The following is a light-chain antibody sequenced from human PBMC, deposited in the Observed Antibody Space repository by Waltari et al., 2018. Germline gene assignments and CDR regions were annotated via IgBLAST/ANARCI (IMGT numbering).Light chain of an antibody. J-gene: IGLJ3*02. CDR3: QTGGHGTWV. V-gene: IGLV4-69*01. CDR1: SGHSTNV. Sequence: QLVLTQSPSASASLGASVKLTCTLSSGHSTNVIAWLQKRPEKGPLYLMKVNSDGSHNKGDEIPVRCSGSSSGAGRYLTISSLQSEDEADYYCQTGGHGTWVFGGGTKLTVL. CDR2: VNSDGSH.